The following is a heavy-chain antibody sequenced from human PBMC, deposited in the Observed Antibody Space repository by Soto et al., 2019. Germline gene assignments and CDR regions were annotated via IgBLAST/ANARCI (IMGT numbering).Heavy chain of an antibody. V-gene: IGHV3-30*18. CDR2: ISYDGGSK. J-gene: IGHJ4*02. CDR3: AKDFGRLLAATPDS. D-gene: IGHD2-15*01. CDR1: GFTFTTYG. Sequence: QVQLVESGGGVVQPGRSLRLSCAASGFTFTTYGMHWVRQAPGKGLEWVAFISYDGGSKYHSDSVRGRFTISRDTSKNTLHLQMNSLRPEDTAVYYCAKDFGRLLAATPDSWGQGTLVTVSS.